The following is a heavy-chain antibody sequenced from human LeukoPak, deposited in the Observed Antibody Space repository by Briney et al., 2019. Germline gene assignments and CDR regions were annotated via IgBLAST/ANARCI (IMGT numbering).Heavy chain of an antibody. CDR2: IYYNGST. D-gene: IGHD3-10*01. CDR3: ARREGRVRGVIMKKGNRFDP. CDR1: GGSISTSSYY. V-gene: IGHV4-39*01. J-gene: IGHJ5*02. Sequence: KPSETLSLTCTVSGGSISTSSYYWGWIRQPPGKGLQWIGSIYYNGSTYYNPSLKSRVIISVDTSKNQFSLKLSSVTAADTAVYYCARREGRVRGVIMKKGNRFDPWGQGTLVTVSS.